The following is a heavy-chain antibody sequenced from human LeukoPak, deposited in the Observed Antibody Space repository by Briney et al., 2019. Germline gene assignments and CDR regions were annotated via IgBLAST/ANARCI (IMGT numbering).Heavy chain of an antibody. CDR2: VCSSANT. CDR3: ARASRTLCSSTSCYRHYYGMDV. Sequence: SETLSLTCAVSGGFATYYCWSWIRQSSGKGLEWIGSVCSSANTKYNPALKRRVTISRDTSRDHFSLKMTSVTAADTAMYYCARASRTLCSSTSCYRHYYGMDVWGQGTTVTASS. D-gene: IGHD2-2*01. V-gene: IGHV4-59*02. CDR1: GGFATYYC. J-gene: IGHJ6*02.